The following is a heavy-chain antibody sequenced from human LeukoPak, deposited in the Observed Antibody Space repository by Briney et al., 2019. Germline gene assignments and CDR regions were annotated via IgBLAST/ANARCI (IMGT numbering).Heavy chain of an antibody. Sequence: SETLSLTCTVSGGSVSSGSYYWSWIRQPPGKELEWIGYIYYSGSTNYNPSLKSRVTISVDTSKNQFSLKLSSVTAADTAVYYCARFLWGWYYFDYWGQETLVTVSS. CDR1: GGSVSSGSYY. D-gene: IGHD6-19*01. V-gene: IGHV4-61*01. J-gene: IGHJ4*02. CDR2: IYYSGST. CDR3: ARFLWGWYYFDY.